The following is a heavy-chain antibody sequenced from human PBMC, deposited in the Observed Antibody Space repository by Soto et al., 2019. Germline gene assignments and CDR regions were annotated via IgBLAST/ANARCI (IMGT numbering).Heavy chain of an antibody. D-gene: IGHD3-16*01. CDR1: GFKFSNYA. J-gene: IGHJ4*02. CDR2: ISATGGGT. V-gene: IGHV3-23*01. CDR3: AEDRRAGGNSAFYFDF. Sequence: GGSLRLSCAASGFKFSNYAMSWVRQAPGKGLEWVSLISATGGGTYYADSVKGRFTISRDNSHNTLYLQVHSLTAEDTAVYYCAEDRRAGGNSAFYFDFWGQGAQVTVSS.